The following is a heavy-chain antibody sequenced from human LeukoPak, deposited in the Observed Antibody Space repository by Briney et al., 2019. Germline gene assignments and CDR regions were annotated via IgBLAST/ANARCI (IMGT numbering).Heavy chain of an antibody. Sequence: GGSLRLSCAASGFTFSSYAMSWVRQAPGKGLEWVSTISNSDDNTYYADSVKGRFTISRDNSKSTLYLQMISLTAEDTAIYYCAKATGNLGNWGQGTLVTVSS. CDR2: ISNSDDNT. D-gene: IGHD1-1*01. CDR1: GFTFSSYA. CDR3: AKATGNLGN. V-gene: IGHV3-23*01. J-gene: IGHJ4*02.